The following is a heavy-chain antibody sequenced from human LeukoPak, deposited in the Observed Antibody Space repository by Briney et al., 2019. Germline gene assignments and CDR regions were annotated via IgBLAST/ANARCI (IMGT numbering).Heavy chain of an antibody. CDR1: GGSISSSSYY. CDR2: IYYSGST. D-gene: IGHD4-17*01. J-gene: IGHJ4*02. CDR3: AGPNDYGDYGFDY. Sequence: SETLSLTCTVSGGSISSSSYYWGWIRQPPGKGLEWIGSIYYSGSTYYNPSLKSRVTISVDTSKNQFSLKLSSVTAADTAVYYCAGPNDYGDYGFDYWGQGTLVTVSS. V-gene: IGHV4-39*01.